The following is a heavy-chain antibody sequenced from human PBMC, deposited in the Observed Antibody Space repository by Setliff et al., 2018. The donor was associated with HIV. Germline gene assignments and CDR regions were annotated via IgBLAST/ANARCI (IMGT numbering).Heavy chain of an antibody. CDR3: ARYTSKVDWFDP. D-gene: IGHD2-2*02. J-gene: IGHJ5*02. CDR2: MYYGGIT. Sequence: SETLSLTCSVSDGSTSSSSYYWGWIRQAPGKGLEWIGTMYYGGITYYNPSLESRVTISMDTSKNQFSLKLTSVTASDTAVYYCARYTSKVDWFDPWGQGTLVTVSS. CDR1: DGSTSSSSYY. V-gene: IGHV4-39*01.